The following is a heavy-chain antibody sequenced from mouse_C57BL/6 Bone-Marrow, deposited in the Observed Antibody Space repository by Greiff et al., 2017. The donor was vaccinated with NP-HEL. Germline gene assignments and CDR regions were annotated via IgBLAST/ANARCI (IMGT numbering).Heavy chain of an antibody. CDR2: INPYNGDT. J-gene: IGHJ4*01. CDR3: ARAVVAPYAMDY. V-gene: IGHV1-20*01. Sequence: VQLKQSGPELVKPGDSVKISCKASGYSFTGYFMNWVMQSHGKSLEWIGRINPYNGDTFYNQKFKGKATLTVDKSSSTAHMELRSLTSEDSAVYYCARAVVAPYAMDYWGQGTSVTVSS. D-gene: IGHD1-1*01. CDR1: GYSFTGYF.